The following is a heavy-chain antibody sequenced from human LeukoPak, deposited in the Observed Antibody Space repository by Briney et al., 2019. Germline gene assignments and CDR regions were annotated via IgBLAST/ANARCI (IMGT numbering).Heavy chain of an antibody. D-gene: IGHD1-26*01. CDR1: GGSFSGYY. V-gene: IGHV4-34*01. J-gene: IGHJ4*02. CDR3: ARGPPRYSGSYPLDY. CDR2: INHSGST. Sequence: SETLSLTCAVYGGSFSGYYWSWIRQPPGKGLEWIGEINHSGSTNYNPSLKSRVTISVDTSKNQSSLKLSSVTAADTAVYYCARGPPRYSGSYPLDYWGQGTLVTVSS.